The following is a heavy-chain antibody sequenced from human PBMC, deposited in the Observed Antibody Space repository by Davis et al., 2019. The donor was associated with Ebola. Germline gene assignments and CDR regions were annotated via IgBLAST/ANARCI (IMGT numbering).Heavy chain of an antibody. Sequence: GESLKISCAASGFTVSSNYMSWVRQAPGKGLEWVSVIYSGGSTYYAASVKGRFAISRDNSKNTLYLQMNSLRAEDTAVYYCVKDGAAGPSDAFDIWGQGTMVTVSS. CDR1: GFTVSSNY. CDR3: VKDGAAGPSDAFDI. J-gene: IGHJ3*02. CDR2: IYSGGST. D-gene: IGHD3-16*01. V-gene: IGHV3-53*05.